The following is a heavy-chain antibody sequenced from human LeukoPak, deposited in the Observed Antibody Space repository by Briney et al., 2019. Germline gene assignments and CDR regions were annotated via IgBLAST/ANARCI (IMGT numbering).Heavy chain of an antibody. CDR2: IKQDGSEK. D-gene: IGHD6-13*01. V-gene: IGHV3-7*01. Sequence: GGSLRLSCAASGFTFSSYWMHWVRQAPGKGLEWVANIKQDGSEKYYVDSVKGRFTISRDNAKKSLFLQMNSLRAEDTAVYYCARDGDLDSITGIFDMWGQGTMVTVSS. CDR1: GFTFSSYW. J-gene: IGHJ3*02. CDR3: ARDGDLDSITGIFDM.